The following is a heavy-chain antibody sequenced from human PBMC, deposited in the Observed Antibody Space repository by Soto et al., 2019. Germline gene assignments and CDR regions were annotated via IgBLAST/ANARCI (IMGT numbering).Heavy chain of an antibody. Sequence: ASVKVSCKASGYTFTSYGISWVRQAPGQGLEWMGWISAYNGNKNYAQKLQGRVTMTTDTSTSTAYMELRSLRSDDTAVYYCARETTVTRSFDYWGQGTLVTVSS. J-gene: IGHJ4*02. D-gene: IGHD4-17*01. V-gene: IGHV1-18*01. CDR1: GYTFTSYG. CDR3: ARETTVTRSFDY. CDR2: ISAYNGNK.